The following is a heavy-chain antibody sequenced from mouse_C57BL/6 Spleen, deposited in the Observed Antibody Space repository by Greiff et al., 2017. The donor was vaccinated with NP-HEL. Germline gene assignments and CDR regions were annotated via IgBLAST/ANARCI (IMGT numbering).Heavy chain of an antibody. V-gene: IGHV1-82*01. CDR2: IYPGDGDT. Sequence: QVQLQQSGPELVKPGASVKISCKASGYAFSSSWMNWVKQRPGKGLEWIGRIYPGDGDTNYNGKFKGKATLTADKSSSTAYRQLSSLTSEDSAVYFWARGYYGSSYYFDYWGQGTTLTVSS. D-gene: IGHD1-1*01. CDR1: GYAFSSSW. CDR3: ARGYYGSSYYFDY. J-gene: IGHJ2*01.